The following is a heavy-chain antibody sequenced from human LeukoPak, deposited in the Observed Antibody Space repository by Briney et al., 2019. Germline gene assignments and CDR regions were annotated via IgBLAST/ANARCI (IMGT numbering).Heavy chain of an antibody. Sequence: GGSLRLSCAASGFTFSSYAMHWARQAPGKGLEWVAVISYDGSNKYYADSVKGRFTISRDNSKNTLYLQMNSLRAEDTAVYYCATGSLAAVPRDYWGQGTLVTVSS. CDR1: GFTFSSYA. CDR2: ISYDGSNK. V-gene: IGHV3-30-3*01. J-gene: IGHJ4*02. D-gene: IGHD6-6*01. CDR3: ATGSLAAVPRDY.